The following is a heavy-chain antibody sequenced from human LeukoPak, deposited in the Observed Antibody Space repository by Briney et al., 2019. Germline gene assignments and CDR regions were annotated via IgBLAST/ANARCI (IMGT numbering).Heavy chain of an antibody. D-gene: IGHD3-22*01. CDR1: GGSFSGYY. J-gene: IGHJ4*02. CDR3: ASAGYYYDSSGYYYSYFDY. Sequence: SETLSLTCAVYGGSFSGYYWSWIRQHPGKGLKWIGEINHSGSTNYNPSLKSRVTISVDTSKNQFSLKLSSVTAADTAVYYCASAGYYYDSSGYYYSYFDYWGQGTLVTVSS. CDR2: INHSGST. V-gene: IGHV4-34*01.